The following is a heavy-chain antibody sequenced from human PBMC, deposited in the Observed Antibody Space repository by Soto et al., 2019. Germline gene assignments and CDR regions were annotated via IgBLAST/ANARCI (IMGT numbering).Heavy chain of an antibody. CDR3: ARGAGRGYCSGNTCYSPYNYYGMDV. CDR2: TYYRSKWYD. CDR1: GDSVSSNSAA. D-gene: IGHD2-15*01. V-gene: IGHV6-1*01. Sequence: PAQTLSLTCDISGDSVSSNSAAWNWVRQSPSRGLEWLGRTYYRSKWYDDYAVSVKSRITINPDTSKNQFSLHLNSVTPEDTAVYYCARGAGRGYCSGNTCYSPYNYYGMDVWGQGTTVTSP. J-gene: IGHJ6*02.